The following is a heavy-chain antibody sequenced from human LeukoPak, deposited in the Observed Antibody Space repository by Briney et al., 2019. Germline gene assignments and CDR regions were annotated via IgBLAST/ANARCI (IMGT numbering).Heavy chain of an antibody. CDR3: VRTDRTGDPLDY. V-gene: IGHV5-51*01. D-gene: IGHD7-27*01. Sequence: GESLKISCKVSGYRFTNYWIGWVRQMPGKGLEWMGIIYPGDSDTQYSPSFQGQVTISAHKSISTAYLRWSSLKASDTAMYYCVRTDRTGDPLDYWGQGTLVTVSS. J-gene: IGHJ4*02. CDR2: IYPGDSDT. CDR1: GYRFTNYW.